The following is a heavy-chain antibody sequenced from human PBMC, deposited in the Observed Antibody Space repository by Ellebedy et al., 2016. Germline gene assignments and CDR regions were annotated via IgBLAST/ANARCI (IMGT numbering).Heavy chain of an antibody. D-gene: IGHD6-19*01. J-gene: IGHJ4*02. CDR1: GFTSRNSW. V-gene: IGHV3-7*01. CDR2: IKQDGSQK. CDR3: GAGGGWLSDY. Sequence: GGFLRLSCGGSGFTSRNSWMTWVRQTPGKGLAWVASIKQDGSQKDYEDSVKGRFSISRDNAKGLMYLQMTRLRVEDSAVYYCGAGGGWLSDYWGQGTLVTVSS.